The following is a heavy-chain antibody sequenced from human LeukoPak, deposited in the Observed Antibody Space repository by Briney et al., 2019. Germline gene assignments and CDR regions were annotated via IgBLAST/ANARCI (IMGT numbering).Heavy chain of an antibody. J-gene: IGHJ4*02. D-gene: IGHD1-1*01. CDR1: GFTFSSYW. Sequence: GGSLRLSCAASGFTFSSYWMHWVRQAPGKGLVWVSRINNDGGSTCYEDSVKGRFTISRDNAKNALYLQMNSLRAEDTAVYYCARDRAGKNFDYWGQGTLVTVSS. CDR3: ARDRAGKNFDY. CDR2: INNDGGST. V-gene: IGHV3-74*01.